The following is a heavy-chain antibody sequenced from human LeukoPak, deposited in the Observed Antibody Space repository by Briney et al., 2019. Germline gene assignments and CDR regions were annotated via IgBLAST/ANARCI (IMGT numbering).Heavy chain of an antibody. D-gene: IGHD2-15*01. Sequence: SETLSLTCTVSGGSVSSGSYYWSWIRQPPGKGLEWIGYIYYSGSTNYNPSPKSRVTISVDTSKNQFSLKLSSVTAADTAVYYCAREALGYCSGGSCYSAGGYYGMDVWGKGTTVTVSS. J-gene: IGHJ6*04. V-gene: IGHV4-61*01. CDR3: AREALGYCSGGSCYSAGGYYGMDV. CDR2: IYYSGST. CDR1: GGSVSSGSYY.